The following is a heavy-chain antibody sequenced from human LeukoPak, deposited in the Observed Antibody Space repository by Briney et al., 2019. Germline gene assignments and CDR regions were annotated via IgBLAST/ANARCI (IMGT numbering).Heavy chain of an antibody. CDR3: AKERLTTTTFDS. V-gene: IGHV3-23*01. CDR2: INGSGGST. D-gene: IGHD1-26*01. Sequence: PGGPLRLSCAASRLTFITYAMRWVRQAPGQGRVWVLLINGSGGSTCYAVSVRGSFTIYRDNGKATLSLNSMRLRDEDTALCSCAKERLTTTTFDSWGRGTLVTVSS. J-gene: IGHJ4*02. CDR1: RLTFITYA.